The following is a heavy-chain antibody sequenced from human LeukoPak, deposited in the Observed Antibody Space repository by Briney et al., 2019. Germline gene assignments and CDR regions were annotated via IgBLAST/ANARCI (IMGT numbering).Heavy chain of an antibody. CDR2: IYYSGST. CDR3: ARQLRGEAVAGHLQPFDY. Sequence: SETLSLTCTVSGGSMSSYYWSWIRQPPGKGLEWIGYIYYSGSTNYNPSLKSRVTISVDTSKNQFSLKLSSVTAADTAVYFCARQLRGEAVAGHLQPFDYWGQGTLVTVSS. V-gene: IGHV4-59*08. D-gene: IGHD6-19*01. CDR1: GGSMSSYY. J-gene: IGHJ4*02.